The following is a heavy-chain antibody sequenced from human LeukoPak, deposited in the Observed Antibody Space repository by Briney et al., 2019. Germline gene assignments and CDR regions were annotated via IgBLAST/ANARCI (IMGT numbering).Heavy chain of an antibody. V-gene: IGHV3-33*01. CDR3: ARDQRDGYNYSFDY. CDR2: IWYDGINK. D-gene: IGHD5-24*01. CDR1: GFTFSNFG. J-gene: IGHJ4*02. Sequence: GGSLRLSCTASGFTFSNFGMHWVRQAPGTGLEWEAVIWYDGINKYCADSVKGRFTISRDNSKNTLYLQMNSLRAEDTAVYYCARDQRDGYNYSFDYWGQGTLVTVSS.